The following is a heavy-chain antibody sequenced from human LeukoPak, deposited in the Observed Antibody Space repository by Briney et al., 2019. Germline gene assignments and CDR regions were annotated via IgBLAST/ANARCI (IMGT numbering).Heavy chain of an antibody. CDR1: GFTFSSYS. CDR2: ITFSSSII. CDR3: ARDRLHYGEYEKTFDY. V-gene: IGHV3-48*01. D-gene: IGHD4-17*01. Sequence: GGSLRLSCAASGFTFSSYSMNWVRQAPGQGLEWVSYITFSSSIIYYADSVKGRFTISRDSAKNSLYLQMNSLRAEDTAVYYCARDRLHYGEYEKTFDYWGQGTLVSVSS. J-gene: IGHJ4*02.